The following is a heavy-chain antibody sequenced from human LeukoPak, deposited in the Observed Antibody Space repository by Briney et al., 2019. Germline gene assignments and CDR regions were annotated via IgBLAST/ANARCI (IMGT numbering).Heavy chain of an antibody. D-gene: IGHD1-1*01. CDR3: ARGVAGTGLGGAFDY. CDR1: GGSIRSYY. CDR2: IYYSGST. Sequence: SETLSLTCTVSGGSIRSYYWSWIRQPPGKGLEWIGYIYYSGSTTYNPSLKSRVSISVDTSKNQFSLKLSSVTAADTAVYYCARGVAGTGLGGAFDYWGQGTLVTVSS. V-gene: IGHV4-59*01. J-gene: IGHJ4*02.